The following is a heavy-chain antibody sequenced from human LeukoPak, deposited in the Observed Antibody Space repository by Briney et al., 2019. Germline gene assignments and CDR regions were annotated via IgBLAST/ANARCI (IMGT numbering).Heavy chain of an antibody. CDR1: GGSISSTNW. Sequence: PSGTLSLTCAVSGGSISSTNWWNWVRQPPGKGLEWIGEIYHNGNTNYNPSLKSRVTISVDKSKNQFSLRLTSVTAADTAVYYCARGDYYYGSGSYYSPTLDYWGQGTLVTVSS. D-gene: IGHD3-10*01. J-gene: IGHJ4*02. V-gene: IGHV4-4*02. CDR3: ARGDYYYGSGSYYSPTLDY. CDR2: IYHNGNT.